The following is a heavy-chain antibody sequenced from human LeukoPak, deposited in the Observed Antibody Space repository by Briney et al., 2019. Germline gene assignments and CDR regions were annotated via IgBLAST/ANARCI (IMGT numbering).Heavy chain of an antibody. CDR2: IRSEAYGGTT. J-gene: IGHJ6*02. Sequence: PGGSLRLSCAASGFTFSSYAMSWFRQAPGKGLEWVGFIRSEAYGGTTEYAASVKGRFTISRDDSKSIAYLQMNSLKTEDTAVYYCTTVPLLGLWSYGMDVWGQGTTVTVSS. CDR1: GFTFSSYA. V-gene: IGHV3-49*03. CDR3: TTVPLLGLWSYGMDV. D-gene: IGHD3-10*01.